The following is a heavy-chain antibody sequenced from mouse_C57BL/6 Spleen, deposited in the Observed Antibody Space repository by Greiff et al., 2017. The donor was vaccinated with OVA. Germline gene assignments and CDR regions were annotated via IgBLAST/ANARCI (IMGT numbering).Heavy chain of an antibody. V-gene: IGHV1-18*01. D-gene: IGHD2-4*01. CDR3: ARERYDYDVGRYYAMDY. CDR2: INPNNGGT. J-gene: IGHJ4*01. Sequence: EVQLQQSGPELVKPGASVKIPCKASGYTFTDYNMDWVKQSHGKSLEWIGDINPNNGGTIYNQKFKGKATLTVDKSSSTAYMELRSLTSEDTAVYYCARERYDYDVGRYYAMDYWGQGTSVTVSS. CDR1: GYTFTDYN.